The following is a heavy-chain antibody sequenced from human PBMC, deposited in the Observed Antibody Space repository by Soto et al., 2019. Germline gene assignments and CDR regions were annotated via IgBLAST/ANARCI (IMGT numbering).Heavy chain of an antibody. D-gene: IGHD1-26*01. CDR2: IYYSGST. Sequence: QVQLQESGPGLVKPSETLSLTCTVSGGSISSYYWSWIRQPPGKGLEWIGYIYYSGSTNYNPSLKRRVTSSVDTSENQFALKLSAVTAADTAVYYCARGGVGAGYWFDPWGQGPLVTVSS. J-gene: IGHJ5*02. V-gene: IGHV4-59*01. CDR1: GGSISSYY. CDR3: ARGGVGAGYWFDP.